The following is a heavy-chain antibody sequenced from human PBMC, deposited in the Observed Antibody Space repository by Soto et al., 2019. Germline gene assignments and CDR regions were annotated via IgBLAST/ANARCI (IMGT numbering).Heavy chain of an antibody. CDR2: IIPIFGTA. J-gene: IGHJ4*02. Sequence: SVKVSCKASGGTCSSYAISWVRQAPGQGLEWMGGIIPIFGTANYAQKFQGRVTITADESTSTAYMELSSLRSEDTAVYYCARGYYYDSSGYLDYWGQGTLVTVSS. CDR1: GGTCSSYA. V-gene: IGHV1-69*13. CDR3: ARGYYYDSSGYLDY. D-gene: IGHD3-22*01.